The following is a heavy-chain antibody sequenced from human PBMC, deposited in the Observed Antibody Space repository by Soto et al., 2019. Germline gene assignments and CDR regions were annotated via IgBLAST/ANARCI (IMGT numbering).Heavy chain of an antibody. CDR2: IYYSGST. D-gene: IGHD1-20*01. V-gene: IGHV4-59*01. J-gene: IGHJ3*02. CDR3: ARGYNWNHIDAFDI. CDR1: GGSISSYY. Sequence: SETLSLTCTVSGGSISSYYWSWIRQPPGKGLEWIGNIYYSGSTNYNPSLKSRVTISVDTSKNQFSMKLSSVTAADTAVYYCARGYNWNHIDAFDIWGQGTMVTVSS.